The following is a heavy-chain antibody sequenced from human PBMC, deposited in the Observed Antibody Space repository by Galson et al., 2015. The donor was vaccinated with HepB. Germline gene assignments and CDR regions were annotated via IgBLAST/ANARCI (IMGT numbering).Heavy chain of an antibody. CDR1: GYTFTGYY. Sequence: SVKVSCKASGYTFTGYYMHWVRQAPGQGLEWMGRINPNSGGTNYAQKFQGRVTMTRDTSISTAYMELSRLRSDDTAVYYCARVPRGTMVQGVIIVTGGMDVWGKGTTVTVSS. D-gene: IGHD3-10*01. J-gene: IGHJ6*03. CDR3: ARVPRGTMVQGVIIVTGGMDV. CDR2: INPNSGGT. V-gene: IGHV1-2*06.